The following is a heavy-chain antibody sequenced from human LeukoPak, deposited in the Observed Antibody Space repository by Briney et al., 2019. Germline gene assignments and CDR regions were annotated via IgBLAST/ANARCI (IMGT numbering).Heavy chain of an antibody. Sequence: GGSLRLSCAASGFSLRSYAMTWVRQAPGKGLEWVSKISDSGGTTSYVDSVRGRFTVSRDNSKNTLYLQMNSLRAEDTAVYYCAKVDDYLRGSYRNVGDVFDIWGQGTMVTVSS. CDR1: GFSLRSYA. J-gene: IGHJ3*02. CDR3: AKVDDYLRGSYRNVGDVFDI. V-gene: IGHV3-23*01. D-gene: IGHD3-16*02. CDR2: ISDSGGTT.